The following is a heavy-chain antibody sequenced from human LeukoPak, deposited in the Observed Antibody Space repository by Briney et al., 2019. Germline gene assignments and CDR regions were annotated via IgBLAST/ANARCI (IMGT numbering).Heavy chain of an antibody. CDR3: ARGFCSGGSCYSLHYYYGMDV. Sequence: SQTLSLTCTVSGGFISSGDYYWSWIRQPPGKGLEWIGYIYYSGSTYYNPSLKSRVTISVDTSKNQFSLKLSSVTAADTAVYYCARGFCSGGSCYSLHYYYGMDVWGKGTTVTVSS. CDR1: GGFISSGDYY. J-gene: IGHJ6*04. V-gene: IGHV4-30-4*01. D-gene: IGHD2-15*01. CDR2: IYYSGST.